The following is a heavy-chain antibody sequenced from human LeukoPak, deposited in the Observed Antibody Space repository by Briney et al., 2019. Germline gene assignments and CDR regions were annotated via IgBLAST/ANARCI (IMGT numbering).Heavy chain of an antibody. CDR1: GGAFSSYA. V-gene: IGHV1-69*05. J-gene: IGHJ5*02. CDR2: IIPIFGTA. CDR3: AREYGGYDILTGTNWFDP. D-gene: IGHD3-9*01. Sequence: ASVKVSCKASGGAFSSYAISWVRQAPGQGLEWMGRIIPIFGTANYAQKFQGRVTITTDESTSTAYMELSSLRSEDTAVYYCAREYGGYDILTGTNWFDPWGQGTLVTVSS.